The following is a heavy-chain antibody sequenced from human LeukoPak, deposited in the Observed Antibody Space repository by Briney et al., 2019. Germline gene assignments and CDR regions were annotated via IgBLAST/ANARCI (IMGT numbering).Heavy chain of an antibody. CDR1: GGTFISYA. CDR3: ARVNCSGGSCYDRGYYYYYMDV. Sequence: ASVKVSCKASGGTFISYAISWVRQAPGQGLEWMGGIIPIFGTANYAQKFQGRVTITADESTSTAYMELSSLRSEDTAVYYCARVNCSGGSCYDRGYYYYYMDVWGKGTTVTISS. D-gene: IGHD2-15*01. CDR2: IIPIFGTA. J-gene: IGHJ6*03. V-gene: IGHV1-69*13.